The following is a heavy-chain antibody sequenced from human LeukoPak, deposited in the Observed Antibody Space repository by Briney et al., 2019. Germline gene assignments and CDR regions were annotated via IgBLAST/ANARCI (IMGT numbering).Heavy chain of an antibody. D-gene: IGHD5-24*01. V-gene: IGHV4-34*01. CDR1: DGSFSSYY. CDR2: INHSGST. J-gene: IGHJ4*02. CDR3: ARGPADYNKLKPGDRDGYNYKSKRTPFDY. Sequence: SETLSLTCGVYDGSFSSYYWSWIRQPPGKGLEWIGEINHSGSTNYNPSLKSRLTISVDTSKNQFSLKLSSVTAADTAVYYCARGPADYNKLKPGDRDGYNYKSKRTPFDYWGQGTLVTVSS.